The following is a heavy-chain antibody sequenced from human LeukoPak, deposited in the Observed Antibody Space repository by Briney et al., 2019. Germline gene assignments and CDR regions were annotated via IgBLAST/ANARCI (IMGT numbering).Heavy chain of an antibody. J-gene: IGHJ5*02. Sequence: GASVKVSCKASGYTFTSYDINWVRQATGQGLEWMGWMNPNSGNTGYAQKFQGRVTMTRNTSISTAYMELSSLRSEDTAVYYCARATADCTKGVCYGLWFDPWGQGTLVTVSS. D-gene: IGHD2-8*01. CDR3: ARATADCTKGVCYGLWFDP. CDR2: MNPNSGNT. V-gene: IGHV1-8*01. CDR1: GYTFTSYD.